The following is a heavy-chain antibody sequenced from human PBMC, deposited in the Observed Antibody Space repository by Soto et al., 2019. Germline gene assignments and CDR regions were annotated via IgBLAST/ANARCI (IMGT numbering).Heavy chain of an antibody. CDR2: IIPIFGTA. D-gene: IGHD3-22*01. Sequence: ASLKVSCKASGGTFSSYAISWVRQAPGQGLEWMGGIIPIFGTANYAQKFQGRVTITADESTSTAYMELSSLRSEDTAVYYCATKYYYDSSGYSRRRGSYYFDYWGQGTLVTVSS. CDR1: GGTFSSYA. J-gene: IGHJ4*02. CDR3: ATKYYYDSSGYSRRRGSYYFDY. V-gene: IGHV1-69*13.